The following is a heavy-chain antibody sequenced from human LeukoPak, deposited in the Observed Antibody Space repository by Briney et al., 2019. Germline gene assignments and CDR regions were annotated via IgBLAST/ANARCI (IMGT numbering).Heavy chain of an antibody. V-gene: IGHV1-69*05. CDR2: IIPIFGTS. D-gene: IGHD2/OR15-2a*01. J-gene: IGHJ6*03. Sequence: SAKVSCKASGGTFSSYAISWVRQAPGQGLEWMGGIIPIFGTSNYAQKFQGRVTITTDESTSSAYMELSSLRSEDTAVYYCATKYYGQYYYYYYMDVWGEGTTVTVSS. CDR1: GGTFSSYA. CDR3: ATKYYGQYYYYYYMDV.